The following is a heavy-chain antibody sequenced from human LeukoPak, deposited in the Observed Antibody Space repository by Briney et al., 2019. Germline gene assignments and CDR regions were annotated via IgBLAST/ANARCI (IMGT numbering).Heavy chain of an antibody. J-gene: IGHJ4*02. V-gene: IGHV4-39*01. CDR2: IYYSGST. CDR3: ARQSVRGVEPMDY. CDR1: GGSISSSSYY. D-gene: IGHD3-10*01. Sequence: SETLSLTRTVSGGSISSSSYYWGWIRQPPGKGLEWIGSIYYSGSTYYNPSLKSRVTISVDTSKNQFSLKLSSVTAADTAVYYCARQSVRGVEPMDYWGQGTLVTVSS.